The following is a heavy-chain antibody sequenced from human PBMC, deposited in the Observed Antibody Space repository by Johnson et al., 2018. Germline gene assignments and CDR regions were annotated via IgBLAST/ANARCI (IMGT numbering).Heavy chain of an antibody. V-gene: IGHV3-21*01. D-gene: IGHD3-3*01. CDR1: GLTFSDFG. CDR2: ISSSSSYV. CDR3: ARGMNWIFGMANDYGMDV. Sequence: VQLVQSGGGLVQPGGSLRLSCAASGLTFSDFGMSWVRPAPGKGLEWVSSISSSSSYVSYADSVKGRFTISSENAKTSLFLQMNRLRVEDTAVSYSARGMNWIFGMANDYGMDVWGQGTTVTVSS. J-gene: IGHJ6*02.